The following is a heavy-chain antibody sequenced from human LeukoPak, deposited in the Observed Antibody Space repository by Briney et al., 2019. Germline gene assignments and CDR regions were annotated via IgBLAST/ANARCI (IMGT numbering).Heavy chain of an antibody. CDR2: IRFDGSNK. CDR1: GFIFNNYG. J-gene: IGHJ4*02. Sequence: PGGSLRLSCAASGFIFNNYGMHWVRQAPGKGLEWVAFIRFDGSNKYYADSVKGRFTISRDTSKDTVHLQLSSLRAEDTAVYYCARGQFLEWLSSDYWGQGTLVTVSS. CDR3: ARGQFLEWLSSDY. D-gene: IGHD3-3*01. V-gene: IGHV3-30*02.